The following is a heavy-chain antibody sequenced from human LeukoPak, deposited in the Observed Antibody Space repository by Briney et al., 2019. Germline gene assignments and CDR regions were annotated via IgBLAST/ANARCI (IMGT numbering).Heavy chain of an antibody. CDR3: ARYIAVAGTVDY. V-gene: IGHV4-59*01. CDR1: GGSISGYY. D-gene: IGHD6-19*01. Sequence: SETLSLTCTVSGGSISGYYWSWIRQPPGKGLEWIGYIRYSGTTNYSPSLKSRATISVDTSKNQFSLKLSSVTAADTAVYYCARYIAVAGTVDYWGQGTLVTVSS. CDR2: IRYSGTT. J-gene: IGHJ4*02.